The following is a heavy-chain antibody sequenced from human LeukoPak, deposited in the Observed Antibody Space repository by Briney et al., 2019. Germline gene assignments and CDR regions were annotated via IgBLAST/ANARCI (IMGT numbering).Heavy chain of an antibody. CDR3: ARTPPYNPGTYSGDFDY. Sequence: GGSLRLSCAASGFTFSSYSMNWVRQAPGKGLQWVAHVSSDGSHTHYADSVKGRFTVSRDNSQNTLHLQMNSLRAEDTAVYYCARTPPYNPGTYSGDFDYWGQGILVTVSS. CDR1: GFTFSSYS. CDR2: VSSDGSHT. D-gene: IGHD6-13*01. V-gene: IGHV3-30*03. J-gene: IGHJ4*02.